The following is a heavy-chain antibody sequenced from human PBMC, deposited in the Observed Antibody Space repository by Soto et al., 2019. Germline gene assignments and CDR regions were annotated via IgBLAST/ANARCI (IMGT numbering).Heavy chain of an antibody. CDR1: GFTFSSYS. D-gene: IGHD3-22*01. CDR3: ARDGSYYYDSSGPQGY. J-gene: IGHJ4*02. V-gene: IGHV3-21*01. Sequence: PGGSLRLSCAASGFTFSSYSMNWVRQAPGKGLEWVSSISSSSSYIYYADSVKGRFTISRDNAKNSLYLQMNSLRAEDTAVYYCARDGSYYYDSSGPQGYWGQGTLVTVSS. CDR2: ISSSSSYI.